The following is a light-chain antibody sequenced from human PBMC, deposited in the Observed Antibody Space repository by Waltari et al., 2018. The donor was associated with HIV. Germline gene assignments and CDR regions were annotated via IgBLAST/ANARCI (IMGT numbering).Light chain of an antibody. J-gene: IGKJ2*01. Sequence: EIVLTQSPVTLSLSPGERATLSCRASQSVSTSLAWYQQKPGQAPRLVIYGASTRATGIPARFSGSGSGTEFTLTISSLQSEDFAVYYCQQYNNWPPYTFGQGTKLEIK. CDR2: GAS. CDR3: QQYNNWPPYT. CDR1: QSVSTS. V-gene: IGKV3-15*01.